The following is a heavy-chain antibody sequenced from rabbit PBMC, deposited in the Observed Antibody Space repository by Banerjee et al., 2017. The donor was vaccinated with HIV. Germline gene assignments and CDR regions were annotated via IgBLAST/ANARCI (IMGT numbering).Heavy chain of an antibody. J-gene: IGHJ6*01. Sequence: QSLEESGGDLVKPEGSLTLSCTASGFSFSNKYVMCWVRQAPGKGLEWIACINTSTGNTVYASWAKGRFTISKTSSTTVTLQMTSLTAADTATYFCARDLGYAGSLWGPGTLVTVS. CDR2: INTSTGNT. CDR3: ARDLGYAGSL. V-gene: IGHV1S40*01. D-gene: IGHD4-2*01. CDR1: GFSFSNKYV.